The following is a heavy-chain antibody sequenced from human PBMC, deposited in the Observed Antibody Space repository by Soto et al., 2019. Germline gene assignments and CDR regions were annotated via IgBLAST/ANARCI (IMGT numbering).Heavy chain of an antibody. CDR1: GFTFSGSA. J-gene: IGHJ4*02. CDR3: TRGRSGWYDGSDY. D-gene: IGHD6-19*01. V-gene: IGHV3-73*01. Sequence: PGGSLRLSCAASGFTFSGSAMHWVRQASGKGLEWVGRIRSKANSYATTYAASVKGRFTISRDDSKNTAYLQMNSLKTEDTAVYYCTRGRSGWYDGSDYWGQGTLVTVSS. CDR2: IRSKANSYAT.